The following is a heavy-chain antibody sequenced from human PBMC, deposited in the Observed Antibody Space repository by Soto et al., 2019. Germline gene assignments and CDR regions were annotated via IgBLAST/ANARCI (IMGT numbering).Heavy chain of an antibody. D-gene: IGHD1-7*01. CDR3: ARALITGTTEAHDAFDI. CDR1: GGTFSSYT. V-gene: IGHV1-69*02. CDR2: IIPILGIA. J-gene: IGHJ3*02. Sequence: EASVKVSCKASGGTFSSYTISWVRQAPGQGLEWMGRIIPILGIANYAQKFQGRVTITADKSTSTAYMELSSLRSEDTAVYYCARALITGTTEAHDAFDIWGQGTMVTVSS.